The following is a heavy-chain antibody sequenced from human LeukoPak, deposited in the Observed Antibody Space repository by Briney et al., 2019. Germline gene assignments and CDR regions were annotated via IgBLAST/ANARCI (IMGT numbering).Heavy chain of an antibody. CDR1: GGSISSFH. J-gene: IGHJ4*02. Sequence: SETLSLTCTVSGGSISSFHWSWIWQPPGKGLEHIGNIYDSGSTYYSPSLKSRVTISVDTSKNQFSLKLSSVTAADTAVYYCARTYSGRSYYFDCWGQGTLVTVSS. V-gene: IGHV4-59*01. CDR2: IYDSGST. D-gene: IGHD1-26*01. CDR3: ARTYSGRSYYFDC.